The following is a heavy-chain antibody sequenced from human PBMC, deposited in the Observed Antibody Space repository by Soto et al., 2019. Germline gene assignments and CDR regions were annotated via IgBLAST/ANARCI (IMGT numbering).Heavy chain of an antibody. J-gene: IGHJ5*02. V-gene: IGHV1-18*01. CDR2: ISAYNGNT. Sequence: GASVKVSCKASGYTFTSYGISWVRQAPGQGLEWMGWISAYNGNTNYAQKLQGRVTMTTDTSTSTAYMELRSLRSDDTAVYYCARFRSYSSSSKWFDPWGQGTLVPVSS. D-gene: IGHD6-6*01. CDR3: ARFRSYSSSSKWFDP. CDR1: GYTFTSYG.